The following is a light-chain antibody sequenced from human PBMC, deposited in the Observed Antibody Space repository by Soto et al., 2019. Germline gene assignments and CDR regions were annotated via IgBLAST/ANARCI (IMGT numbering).Light chain of an antibody. CDR3: TSYTSSSSDV. CDR1: GSDVGAYNY. V-gene: IGLV2-14*01. CDR2: EVS. J-gene: IGLJ1*01. Sequence: QSALTQPASVSGSPGQSITISCTGTGSDVGAYNYVSWYKHHPGKAPKLMIYEVSNRPSGVSNRFSGSKSGNTVSLTISGLQADDEADYYCTSYTSSSSDVFGTGTKVTVL.